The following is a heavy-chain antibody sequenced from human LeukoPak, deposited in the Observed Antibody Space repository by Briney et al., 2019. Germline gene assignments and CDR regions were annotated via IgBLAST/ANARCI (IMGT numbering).Heavy chain of an antibody. CDR1: GYTFTSYG. D-gene: IGHD2-15*01. V-gene: IGHV1-18*04. Sequence: ASVKVSCKASGYTFTSYGISWVRQAPGQGLEWMGWISAYNGNTSYAQKLQGRVTMTTDTSTSTAYMELRSLRSDDTAVYYCARGVGYCSGGSCFSWFDPWGQGTLVTVSS. J-gene: IGHJ5*02. CDR3: ARGVGYCSGGSCFSWFDP. CDR2: ISAYNGNT.